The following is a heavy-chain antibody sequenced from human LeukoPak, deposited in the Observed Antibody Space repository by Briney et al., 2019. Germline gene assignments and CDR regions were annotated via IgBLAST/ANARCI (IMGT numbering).Heavy chain of an antibody. D-gene: IGHD6-19*01. CDR1: GGSISGYY. CDR2: IYYSGST. CDR3: ARGGIAVSAESYYFYHMDV. J-gene: IGHJ6*04. V-gene: IGHV4-59*01. Sequence: SETLSLTCTVSGGSISGYYWSWIRQPPGKGLEWLGYIYYSGSTNSNPSLKSRVTISVDMSKNQFSLRLSSVTAADTAVYYCARGGIAVSAESYYFYHMDVWGKGTTVTVSS.